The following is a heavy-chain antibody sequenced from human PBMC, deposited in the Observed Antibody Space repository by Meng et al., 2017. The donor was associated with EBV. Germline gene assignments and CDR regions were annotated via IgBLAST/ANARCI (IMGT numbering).Heavy chain of an antibody. J-gene: IGHJ5*02. CDR3: ARGDYTNYPRWFDP. CDR2: IYYTGST. V-gene: IGHV4-61*01. Sequence: QVQLQESGPGLVKPSETLSLTCTVSGGSVNNESYYWGWIRQPPGKGLEYIGYIYYTGSTNYNSSLKSRVTISLDKSKNQFSLKLTSLTAADMAIYYCARGDYTNYPRWFDPWGQGTLVTVAS. CDR1: GGSVNNESYY. D-gene: IGHD4-11*01.